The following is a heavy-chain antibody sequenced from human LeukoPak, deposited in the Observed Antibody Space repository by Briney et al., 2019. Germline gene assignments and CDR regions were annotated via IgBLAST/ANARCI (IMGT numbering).Heavy chain of an antibody. D-gene: IGHD5-24*01. CDR1: GGSISSGGYY. Sequence: SETLSLTCTVSGGSISSGGYYWSWFRQPPGKGLEWIGYIYHSGSTYYNPSLKSRVTISVDRSKNQFSLKLSSVTAADTAVYYCARAPEMATNPDAFDIWGQGTMVTVSS. CDR2: IYHSGST. CDR3: ARAPEMATNPDAFDI. J-gene: IGHJ3*02. V-gene: IGHV4-30-2*01.